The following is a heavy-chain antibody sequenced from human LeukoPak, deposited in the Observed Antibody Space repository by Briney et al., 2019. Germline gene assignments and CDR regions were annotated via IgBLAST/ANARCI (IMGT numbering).Heavy chain of an antibody. Sequence: SVKVSCKASGGTFNNYAISWVRQAPGQGLEWMGRIIPILGIANYAQKFQGRVTITADKSTSTAYMELSSLRSEDTAVYYCARDLEQEGAYWGQGTLVTVSS. CDR3: ARDLEQEGAY. CDR2: IIPILGIA. D-gene: IGHD3-3*01. V-gene: IGHV1-69*04. CDR1: GGTFNNYA. J-gene: IGHJ4*02.